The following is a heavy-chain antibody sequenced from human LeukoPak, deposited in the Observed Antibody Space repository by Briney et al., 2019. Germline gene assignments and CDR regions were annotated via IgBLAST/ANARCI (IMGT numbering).Heavy chain of an antibody. CDR2: IYTSGST. V-gene: IGHV4-61*02. J-gene: IGHJ4*02. CDR1: GGSISTGSYY. D-gene: IGHD6-13*01. CDR3: ARYDGAAGGKALDY. Sequence: PSQTLSLTCIVSGGSISTGSYYWSWIRQPAGKGLEWIGRIYTSGSTNYNPSLKSRVTISADTSKNQFSLKLSSVSAADTAVYYCARYDGAAGGKALDYWGQGTLVTVSS.